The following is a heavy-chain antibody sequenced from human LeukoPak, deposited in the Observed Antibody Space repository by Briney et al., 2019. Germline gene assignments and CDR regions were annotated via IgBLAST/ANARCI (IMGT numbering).Heavy chain of an antibody. CDR1: GFTFSSYG. J-gene: IGHJ4*02. Sequence: GGSLRLSCAASGFTFSSYGVHWVRQAPGKGLEWVAFIRYDGSNKYYADSVKGRFTISRDNSKNTLYLQMNSLRAEDTAVYYCAKERAVAALRYYFDYWGQGTLVTVSS. D-gene: IGHD6-19*01. CDR2: IRYDGSNK. V-gene: IGHV3-30*02. CDR3: AKERAVAALRYYFDY.